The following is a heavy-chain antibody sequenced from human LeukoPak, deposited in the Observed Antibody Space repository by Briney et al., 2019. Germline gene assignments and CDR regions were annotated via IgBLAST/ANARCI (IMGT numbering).Heavy chain of an antibody. CDR1: GGTFSSHA. CDR2: IIPIFGTA. D-gene: IGHD5-24*01. J-gene: IGHJ5*02. V-gene: IGHV1-69*05. CDR3: ARGSVERWLQFGFSWFDP. Sequence: SVKVSCKASGGTFSSHAISWVRQAPGQGLEWMGGIIPIFGTANYAQKFQGRVTIATDESTSTAYMELSSLRSEDTAVYYCARGSVERWLQFGFSWFDPWGQGTLVTVSS.